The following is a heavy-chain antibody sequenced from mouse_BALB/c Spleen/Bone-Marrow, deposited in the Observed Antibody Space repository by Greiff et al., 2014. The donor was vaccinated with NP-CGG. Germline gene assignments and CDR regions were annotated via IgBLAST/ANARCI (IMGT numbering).Heavy chain of an antibody. D-gene: IGHD4-1*01. CDR2: IDPANGNT. CDR3: ARWEYYAMDY. Sequence: VQLKESGAELVKPGASVKLSCTASGFNIKDTYMHWVKQRPEQGLEWIGRIDPANGNTKYDPKFQGKATITADTSSNTAYLQLSSLTSEDTAGDYCARWEYYAMDYWGQGTSVTVSS. V-gene: IGHV14-3*02. CDR1: GFNIKDTY. J-gene: IGHJ4*01.